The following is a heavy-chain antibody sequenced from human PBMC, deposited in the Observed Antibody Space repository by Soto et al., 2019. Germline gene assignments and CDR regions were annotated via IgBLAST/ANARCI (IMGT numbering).Heavy chain of an antibody. CDR1: GYTFTSYG. J-gene: IGHJ5*02. Sequence: QVQLVQSGAEVKKRGASVKVSCKASGYTFTSYGISWVREAPGQGLEWMGWISAYNGNTNYAQKLQGRVTMTTDTSTCTAYMELRSLRSDDTAVYYCARRPELGYCSSTSCSRVDWFDPWGQGTLVTVSS. D-gene: IGHD2-2*01. CDR2: ISAYNGNT. V-gene: IGHV1-18*01. CDR3: ARRPELGYCSSTSCSRVDWFDP.